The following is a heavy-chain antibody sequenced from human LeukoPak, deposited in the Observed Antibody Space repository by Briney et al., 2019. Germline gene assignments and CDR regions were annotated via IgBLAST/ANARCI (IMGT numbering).Heavy chain of an antibody. J-gene: IGHJ4*02. CDR2: INHSGST. V-gene: IGHV4-34*01. CDR1: GGSFSGYY. D-gene: IGHD3-22*01. CDR3: ARTPIYYFDNSGYYN. Sequence: SETLSLTCAVYGGSFSGYYWSWIRQPPGKGPEWIGEINHSGSTNYNPSLKSRVTISVDTSKNQFSLKLSSVTAADTAVYYCARTPIYYFDNSGYYNWGQGTLVTVSS.